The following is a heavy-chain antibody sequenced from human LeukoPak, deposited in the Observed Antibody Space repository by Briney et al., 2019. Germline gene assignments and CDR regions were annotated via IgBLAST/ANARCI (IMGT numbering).Heavy chain of an antibody. Sequence: SQTLSLTCTVSGGSISSGDYYWSWVRQPPGKGLEWSGYIYYSGSTYYNPSLKSRVTISVDTSKNQFSLKLSSVTAADTAVYYCARVKVEMATRSFDYWGQGTLVTVSS. CDR2: IYYSGST. D-gene: IGHD5-24*01. J-gene: IGHJ4*02. CDR3: ARVKVEMATRSFDY. CDR1: GGSISSGDYY. V-gene: IGHV4-30-4*01.